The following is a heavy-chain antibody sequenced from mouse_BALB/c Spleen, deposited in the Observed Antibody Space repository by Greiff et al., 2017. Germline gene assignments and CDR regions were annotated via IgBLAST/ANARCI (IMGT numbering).Heavy chain of an antibody. Sequence: VKLQESGAELVKPGASVKLSCKASGYTFTSYYMYWVKQRPGQGLEWIGEINPSNGGTNFNEKFKSKATLTVDKSSSTAYMQLSSLTSEDSAVYYCTRRYGSSYYAMDYWGQGTSVTVSS. CDR2: INPSNGGT. V-gene: IGHV1S81*02. D-gene: IGHD1-1*01. CDR1: GYTFTSYY. J-gene: IGHJ4*01. CDR3: TRRYGSSYYAMDY.